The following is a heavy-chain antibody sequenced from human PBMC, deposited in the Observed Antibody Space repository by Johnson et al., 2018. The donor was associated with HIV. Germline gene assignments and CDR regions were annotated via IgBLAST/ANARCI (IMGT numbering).Heavy chain of an antibody. CDR1: GFTFSSFG. V-gene: IGHV3-NL1*01. Sequence: HVQLVESGGGVVQPGRSLRLSCAASGFTFSSFGMHWVRQAPGKGLEWVSVIYSGGSTYYADSVKGRFTISRDNSKNTLYLQMNSLKTEDTAVYYCTTPSGSYVSSYDAFDIWGQGTMVTVSS. CDR2: IYSGGST. D-gene: IGHD1-26*01. J-gene: IGHJ3*02. CDR3: TTPSGSYVSSYDAFDI.